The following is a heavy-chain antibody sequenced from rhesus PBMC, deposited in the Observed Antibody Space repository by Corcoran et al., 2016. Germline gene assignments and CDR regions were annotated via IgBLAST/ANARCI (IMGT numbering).Heavy chain of an antibody. CDR2: IYGTERST. CDR1: GASVGNIY. J-gene: IGHJ4*01. D-gene: IGHD6-31*01. CDR3: ARRQMAASGTWYFDY. Sequence: QLQLQASGPGLVKPSETLSLTCSVSGASVGNIYWGWRRPAPGTGLEWIGYIYGTERSTDYNPSLKSRVTLSGDTSKNQLSLKLSSVTAADTAVYYCARRQMAASGTWYFDYWGQGVLVTVSS. V-gene: IGHV4-169*01.